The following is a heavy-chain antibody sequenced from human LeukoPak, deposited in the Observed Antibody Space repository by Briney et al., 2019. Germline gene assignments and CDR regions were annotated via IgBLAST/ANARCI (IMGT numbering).Heavy chain of an antibody. CDR2: ISAYNGNT. V-gene: IGHV1-18*01. D-gene: IGHD3-22*01. CDR3: ATNLGYYDSSGYRY. J-gene: IGHJ4*02. CDR1: GYTFTSYG. Sequence: ASVKVSCKASGYTFTSYGISWVRQAPGQGLEWMGWISAYNGNTNYAQKLQGRVTMTTDTSTSTAYMELRSLRSDDTAVYYRATNLGYYDSSGYRYWGQGTLVTVSS.